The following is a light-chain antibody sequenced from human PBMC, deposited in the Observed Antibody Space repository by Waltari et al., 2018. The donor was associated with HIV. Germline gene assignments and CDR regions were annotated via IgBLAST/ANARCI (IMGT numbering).Light chain of an antibody. J-gene: IGLJ2*01. CDR2: GKN. V-gene: IGLV3-19*01. CDR1: SLRSYY. CDR3: NSRDSSGNHVV. Sequence: SSELTQDPAVSVALGQTVRITCPGDSLRSYYASWYQQKPGQAPVLVIYGKNNRHSGIPDRFSGSSSGNTASLTITGAQAEDEADYYCNSRDSSGNHVVFGGGTKLTVL.